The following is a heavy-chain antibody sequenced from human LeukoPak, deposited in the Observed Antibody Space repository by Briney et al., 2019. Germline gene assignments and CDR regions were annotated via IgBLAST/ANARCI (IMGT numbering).Heavy chain of an antibody. CDR1: GDSISTSSYY. V-gene: IGHV4-39*07. CDR3: ARDYYDSSGYPYYFDY. CDR2: IYYSGST. J-gene: IGHJ4*02. Sequence: PSETLSLTCSVSGDSISTSSYYWGWIRQPPGKGLEWIGTIYYSGSTNYNPSLKSRVTISVDTSKNQFSLKLSSVTAADTAVYYCARDYYDSSGYPYYFDYWGQGTLVTVSS. D-gene: IGHD3-22*01.